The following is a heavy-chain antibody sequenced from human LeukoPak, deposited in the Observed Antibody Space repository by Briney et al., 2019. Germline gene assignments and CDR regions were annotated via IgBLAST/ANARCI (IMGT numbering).Heavy chain of an antibody. V-gene: IGHV3-9*01. CDR3: AKDIGGYGSSSFDY. CDR2: ISWNSGSI. Sequence: PGRSLRLSCAASGFTFDDYAMHWVRQAPGKGLEWVSGISWNSGSIGYADSVKGRFTISRDNAKNSLYLQMNSLRAEDTALYYCAKDIGGYGSSSFDYWGQGTLVTVSS. D-gene: IGHD5-18*01. J-gene: IGHJ4*02. CDR1: GFTFDDYA.